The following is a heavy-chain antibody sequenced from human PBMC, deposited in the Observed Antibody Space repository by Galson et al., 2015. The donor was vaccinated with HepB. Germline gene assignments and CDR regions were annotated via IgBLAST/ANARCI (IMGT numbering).Heavy chain of an antibody. CDR3: ARDTWRYGDFLDY. J-gene: IGHJ4*02. D-gene: IGHD4-17*01. Sequence: SLRLSCAASGFTFSSYGMHWVRQAPGKGLEWVAVIWYDGSNKYYADSVKGRFTISRDNSKNTLYLQMNSLRAEDTAVYYCARDTWRYGDFLDYWGQGTLVTVSS. CDR2: IWYDGSNK. V-gene: IGHV3-33*01. CDR1: GFTFSSYG.